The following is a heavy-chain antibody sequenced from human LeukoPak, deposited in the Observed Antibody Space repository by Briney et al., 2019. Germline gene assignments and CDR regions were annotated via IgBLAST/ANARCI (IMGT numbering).Heavy chain of an antibody. CDR2: ISGSGGST. Sequence: GGSLRLSCAASGFTFSSYAMSWVRQAPGKGLEWVSAISGSGGSTYYADSVKGRFTISRDNSKNTLYLQMNSLRAEDTAVYYCAKESGHSSSWNQPSPLDYWGQGTLVTVSS. D-gene: IGHD6-13*01. V-gene: IGHV3-23*01. J-gene: IGHJ4*02. CDR1: GFTFSSYA. CDR3: AKESGHSSSWNQPSPLDY.